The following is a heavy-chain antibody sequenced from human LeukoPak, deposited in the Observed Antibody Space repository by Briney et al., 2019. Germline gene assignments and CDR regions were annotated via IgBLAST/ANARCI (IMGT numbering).Heavy chain of an antibody. D-gene: IGHD3-10*01. J-gene: IGHJ4*02. CDR3: ACPQRGPGGYYTDF. CDR1: GYTFTSYG. CDR2: IHPNNGVT. Sequence: GASVKVSCKASGYTFTSYGISWVRQAPGQGLEWVGWIHPNNGVTLYAQKFQGRITMTRDTSINIVYMELSSLTSDDTAIYYCACPQRGPGGYYTDFWGQGTLVTVSS. V-gene: IGHV1-2*02.